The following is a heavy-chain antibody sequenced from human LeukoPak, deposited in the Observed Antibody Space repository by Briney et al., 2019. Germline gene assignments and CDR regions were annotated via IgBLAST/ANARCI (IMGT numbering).Heavy chain of an antibody. Sequence: GGSLRLSCEASGFTVSNTYMSWVRQAPGMGLEWVSIIYSGGGGHYGDSVKGRFTMSRDNSKNTVYLHMLSLRAEDTAVYYCARVRVGWYDIFNGHFDQWGQGTLVTVSS. CDR1: GFTVSNTY. V-gene: IGHV3-53*01. CDR2: IYSGGGG. CDR3: ARVRVGWYDIFNGHFDQ. D-gene: IGHD3-9*01. J-gene: IGHJ4*02.